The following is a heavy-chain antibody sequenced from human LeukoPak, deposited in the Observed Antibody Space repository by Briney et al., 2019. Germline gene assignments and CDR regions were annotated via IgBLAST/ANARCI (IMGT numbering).Heavy chain of an antibody. Sequence: SETLSLTCAVYGGSFSCYYWSWIRQPPGKGLEWIGEINHSGSTNYNPSLKSRVTISVDTSKNQFYLKLSSVTAADTAVYYCARKGEGTSLYYYDYMDVWGKGITVTVSS. CDR3: ARKGEGTSLYYYDYMDV. CDR1: GGSFSCYY. J-gene: IGHJ6*03. CDR2: INHSGST. D-gene: IGHD2-2*01. V-gene: IGHV4-34*01.